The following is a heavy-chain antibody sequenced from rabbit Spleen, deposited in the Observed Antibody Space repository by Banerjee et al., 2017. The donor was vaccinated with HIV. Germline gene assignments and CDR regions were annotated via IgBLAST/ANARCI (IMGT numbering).Heavy chain of an antibody. CDR2: INIVTGKA. Sequence: EQLEESGGGLVKPEGSLTLTCKASGVSFSDKDVMCWVRQAPGKGLEWIACINIVTGKAVYASWAKGRFIMSRTSSTTVTLQVTSLTAADTATYFCTRDDGSGHYIDGYFKLWGPGTLVTVS. J-gene: IGHJ4*01. CDR1: GVSFSDKDV. CDR3: TRDDGSGHYIDGYFKL. V-gene: IGHV1S45*01. D-gene: IGHD1-1*01.